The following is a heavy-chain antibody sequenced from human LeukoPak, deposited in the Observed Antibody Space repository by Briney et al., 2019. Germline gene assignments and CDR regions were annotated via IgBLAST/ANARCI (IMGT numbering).Heavy chain of an antibody. J-gene: IGHJ3*02. D-gene: IGHD4-17*01. Sequence: SETRSLTCTVSGDSISSYYWSWVRQPPGKGLEWIGYIYYSGSTKYNPSLKSRVTISVDTSKNQFSLKLSSVTAADTAVYYCARDRQATTAYDAFDIWGRGTMVTVSS. CDR1: GDSISSYY. CDR3: ARDRQATTAYDAFDI. V-gene: IGHV4-59*01. CDR2: IYYSGST.